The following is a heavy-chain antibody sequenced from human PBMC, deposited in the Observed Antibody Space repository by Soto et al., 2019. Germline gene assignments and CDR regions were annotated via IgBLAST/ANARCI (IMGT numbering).Heavy chain of an antibody. CDR1: GGSISSSSYY. CDR2: IYYSGST. D-gene: IGHD3-9*01. V-gene: IGHV4-39*01. CDR3: AAQSPYYDILTGYYRGAFDI. Sequence: SETLSLTCTVSGGSISSSSYYWGWIRQPPGKGLEWIGSIYYSGSTYYNPSLKSRVTISVDTSKNQFSLKLSSVTAADTAVYYCAAQSPYYDILTGYYRGAFDIWGQGTMVT. J-gene: IGHJ3*02.